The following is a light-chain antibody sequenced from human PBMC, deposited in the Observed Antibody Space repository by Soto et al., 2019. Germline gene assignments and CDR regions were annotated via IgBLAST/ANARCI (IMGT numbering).Light chain of an antibody. CDR1: SGLSSYI. Sequence: QSVLTQSSSASASLGSSVTLTCTLSSGLSSYIITWHQQQPGTAPRYLMQLEGSGIYNKGSGVPDRFSGSSSGTDRYLTISNLQSEDEADYYCETWDSYTVVFGGGTKLTVL. CDR2: LEGSGIY. V-gene: IGLV4-60*03. CDR3: ETWDSYTVV. J-gene: IGLJ2*01.